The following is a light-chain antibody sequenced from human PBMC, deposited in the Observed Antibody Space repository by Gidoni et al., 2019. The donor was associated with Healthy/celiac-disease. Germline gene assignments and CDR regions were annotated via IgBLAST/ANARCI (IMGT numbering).Light chain of an antibody. CDR2: AAS. J-gene: IGKJ4*01. Sequence: DIQMTQSPSSLSASVGDRVTITCRASQSISSYLNWYQQKPGKAPKLLIYAASSLQSGVPSGFSGSGSGTDFTLTISSLQPADFATYYCQQSYSTPPTFGGGTKVEIK. CDR3: QQSYSTPPT. CDR1: QSISSY. V-gene: IGKV1-39*01.